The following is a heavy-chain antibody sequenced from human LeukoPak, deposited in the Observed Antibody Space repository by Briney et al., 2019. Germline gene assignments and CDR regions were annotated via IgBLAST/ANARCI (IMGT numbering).Heavy chain of an antibody. D-gene: IGHD3-22*01. CDR1: GFTLSSYW. CDR2: IKQDGSEK. J-gene: IGHJ3*02. CDR3: ARDKRDFYDSSRYYQNDAFDI. Sequence: PGGSLRLSCAASGFTLSSYWMSWVRQARGKGGEGVANIKQDGSEKYYVDSVKGRFTISRDNAKNSLYLQMNSLRAEDTAVYYCARDKRDFYDSSRYYQNDAFDIWGQGTMVTVSS. V-gene: IGHV3-7*01.